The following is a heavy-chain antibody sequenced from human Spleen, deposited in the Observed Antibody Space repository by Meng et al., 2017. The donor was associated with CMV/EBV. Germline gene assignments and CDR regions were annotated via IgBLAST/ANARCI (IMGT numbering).Heavy chain of an antibody. V-gene: IGHV1-2*02. Sequence: SGYIFTGHYIHWVRQAPGQGLEWMGWLNPNSGGTNYAQKFQGRVTMTRDTSISTAYMELSGLKSDDTAVYYCASQADYGSGWYSVNYWGQGTLVTVSS. CDR1: GYIFTGHY. CDR2: LNPNSGGT. D-gene: IGHD6-19*01. CDR3: ASQADYGSGWYSVNY. J-gene: IGHJ4*02.